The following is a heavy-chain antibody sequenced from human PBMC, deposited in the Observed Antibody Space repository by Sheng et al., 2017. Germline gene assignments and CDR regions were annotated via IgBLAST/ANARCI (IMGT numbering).Heavy chain of an antibody. CDR1: GFTFSSYS. V-gene: IGHV3-48*01. CDR2: ISSSSSTI. J-gene: IGHJ6*03. CDR3: ARDDVVPAAINYYYYYYMDV. D-gene: IGHD2-2*01. Sequence: EVQLVESGGGLVQPGGSLRLSCAASGFTFSSYSMNWVRQAPGKGLEWVSYISSSSSTIYYADSVKGRFTISRDNAKNSLYLQMNSLRAEDTAVYYCARDDVVPAAINYYYYYYMDVWGKGTTVTVSS.